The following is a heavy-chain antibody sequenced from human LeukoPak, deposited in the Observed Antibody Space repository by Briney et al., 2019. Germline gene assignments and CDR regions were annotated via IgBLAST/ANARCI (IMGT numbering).Heavy chain of an antibody. CDR3: AKVGYCDAGPCYFDS. V-gene: IGHV4-59*08. D-gene: IGHD2-15*01. CDR2: IYYSGST. J-gene: IGHJ4*02. CDR1: GGSISSYY. Sequence: PSETLSLTCTVSGGSISSYYWSWIRQPPGKGLEWIGYIYYSGSTNYNPSLKSRVTISVDTSKNQFSLKLSSVTAADTAVYYCAKVGYCDAGPCYFDSWGQGTLVTVSS.